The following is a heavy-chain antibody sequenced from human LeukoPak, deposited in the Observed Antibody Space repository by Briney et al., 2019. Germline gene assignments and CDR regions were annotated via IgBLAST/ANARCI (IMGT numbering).Heavy chain of an antibody. V-gene: IGHV3-7*01. CDR1: GFPFSSYW. Sequence: GGSLRLSRVASGFPFSSYWMSWVRQAPGKGPEWVASIKQDGSEKFYVDSVKGRFTISKDNAKNSLYLQMNSLRAEDTAVYYCAREDHSKYEYWGQGTLVTVSS. CDR2: IKQDGSEK. J-gene: IGHJ4*02. D-gene: IGHD4-11*01. CDR3: AREDHSKYEY.